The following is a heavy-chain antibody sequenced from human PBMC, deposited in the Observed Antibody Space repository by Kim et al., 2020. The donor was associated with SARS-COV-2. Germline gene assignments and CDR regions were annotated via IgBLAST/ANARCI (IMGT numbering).Heavy chain of an antibody. Sequence: RFTISRDNSKNTLYLQMNSLRAEDTAVYYCAATYCSSTSCYTHYSISPDDYWGQGTLVTVSS. V-gene: IGHV3-23*01. J-gene: IGHJ4*02. CDR3: AATYCSSTSCYTHYSISPDDY. D-gene: IGHD2-2*02.